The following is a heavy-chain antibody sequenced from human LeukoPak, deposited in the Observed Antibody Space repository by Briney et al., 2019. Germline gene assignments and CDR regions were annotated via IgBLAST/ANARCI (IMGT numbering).Heavy chain of an antibody. CDR2: IYSGGYT. J-gene: IGHJ4*02. D-gene: IGHD1-26*01. Sequence: GGSLRLSCAASGFTVTSNYMTWVRQAPGQGLAWVSIIYSGGYTDYSDSVKGRFTISRDNSKNTLYLQMHSRRAEDTAVYYCARRLEYSGSKGVFDYWGQGTLVTVSS. V-gene: IGHV3-66*01. CDR1: GFTVTSNY. CDR3: ARRLEYSGSKGVFDY.